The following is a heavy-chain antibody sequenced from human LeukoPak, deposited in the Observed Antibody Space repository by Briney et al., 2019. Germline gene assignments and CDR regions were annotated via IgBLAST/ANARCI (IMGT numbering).Heavy chain of an antibody. Sequence: GASVKVSCKASGGTFSSYAISWVRQAPGQGLEWMGGIIPIFGTANYAQKFQGRVTITADESTSTAYMELSSLGSEDTAVYYCAREARIAAAGPPVWFDPWGQGTLVTVSS. V-gene: IGHV1-69*13. CDR1: GGTFSSYA. J-gene: IGHJ5*02. CDR3: AREARIAAAGPPVWFDP. D-gene: IGHD6-13*01. CDR2: IIPIFGTA.